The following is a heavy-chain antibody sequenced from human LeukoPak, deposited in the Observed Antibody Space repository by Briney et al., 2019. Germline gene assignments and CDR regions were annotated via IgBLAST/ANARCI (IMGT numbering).Heavy chain of an antibody. D-gene: IGHD2-15*01. CDR2: ISSSGSTI. J-gene: IGHJ4*02. CDR1: GFTFSSYS. CDR3: ARRYCSGGSCYHDY. V-gene: IGHV3-48*04. Sequence: GGSLRLSCAASGFTFSSYSMNWVRQAPGKGLEWVSYISSSGSTIYYADSVKGRFTISRDNAKNSLYLQMNSLRAEDTAVYYCARRYCSGGSCYHDYWGQGTLVTVSS.